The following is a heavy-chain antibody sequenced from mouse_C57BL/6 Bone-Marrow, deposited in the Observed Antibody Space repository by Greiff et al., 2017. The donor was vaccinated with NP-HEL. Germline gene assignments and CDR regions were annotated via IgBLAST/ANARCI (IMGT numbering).Heavy chain of an antibody. J-gene: IGHJ4*01. CDR1: GFTFSSYA. Sequence: EVQGVESGGGLVKPGGSLKLSCAASGFTFSSYAMSWVRQTPEKRLEWVATISDGGSYTYYPDNVKGRFTISRDNAKNNLYLQMSHLKSEDTAMYYCAREDYGNPYYYAMDYWGQGTSVTVSS. CDR2: ISDGGSYT. D-gene: IGHD2-1*01. V-gene: IGHV5-4*01. CDR3: AREDYGNPYYYAMDY.